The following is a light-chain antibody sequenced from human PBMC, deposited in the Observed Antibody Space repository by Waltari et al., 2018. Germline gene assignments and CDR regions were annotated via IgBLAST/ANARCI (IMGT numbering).Light chain of an antibody. CDR2: DAS. Sequence: QSALTQPRSLSGSPGQSVTIACPGTRSDVGGYNHVAWYQQHPGKAPNLMIYDASKRPSGVPDRFSGSTSGNTASLTISGRQAEDEADYYCCSYAGSYTWVFGGGTKLTVL. J-gene: IGLJ3*02. V-gene: IGLV2-11*02. CDR3: CSYAGSYTWV. CDR1: RSDVGGYNH.